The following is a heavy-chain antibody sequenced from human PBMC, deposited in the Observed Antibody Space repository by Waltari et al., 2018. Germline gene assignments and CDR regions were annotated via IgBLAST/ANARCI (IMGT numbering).Heavy chain of an antibody. Sequence: QVQLVQSGAEVKKPGASVKVSCKASGYTFTSYGISWVRQAPGQGLEWMGWISAYNGNTNYAQKLQGRVTMTTDTSTSTAYMELRSLRSDDTAVYYCARAPAYDYIWGSYRYTGRDYWGQGTLVTVSS. D-gene: IGHD3-16*02. CDR3: ARAPAYDYIWGSYRYTGRDY. J-gene: IGHJ4*02. CDR2: ISAYNGNT. CDR1: GYTFTSYG. V-gene: IGHV1-18*01.